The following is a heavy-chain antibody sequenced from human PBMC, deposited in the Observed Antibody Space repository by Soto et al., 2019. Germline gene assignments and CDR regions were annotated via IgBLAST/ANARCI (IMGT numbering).Heavy chain of an antibody. Sequence: GGSLRLSCAASRFTFSSYAMSWVRQAPGKGLEWVSTISGSGGSTHYADSVKGRFTISRDNSKNTLYLQMNSLRAEDTAVYYCAKDKRIAVAGDLDYWGQGTLVTVSS. D-gene: IGHD6-19*01. CDR3: AKDKRIAVAGDLDY. J-gene: IGHJ4*02. CDR2: ISGSGGST. V-gene: IGHV3-23*01. CDR1: RFTFSSYA.